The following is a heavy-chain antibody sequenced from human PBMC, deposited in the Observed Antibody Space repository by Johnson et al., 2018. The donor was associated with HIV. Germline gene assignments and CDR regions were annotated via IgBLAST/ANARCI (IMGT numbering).Heavy chain of an antibody. V-gene: IGHV3-15*01. CDR1: GFTFSDYY. CDR2: IKSKTDGATT. CDR3: TTGDCSGGSCHAFDI. J-gene: IGHJ3*02. D-gene: IGHD2-15*01. Sequence: VQLVESGGGLVQPGGSLRLSCAASGFTFSDYYMSWIRQAPGKGLEWVGRIKSKTDGATTDYAAPVKGRFTISRDDSINTVYLQMNSLKSEDMAVYYCTTGDCSGGSCHAFDIWGQGTMVTVSS.